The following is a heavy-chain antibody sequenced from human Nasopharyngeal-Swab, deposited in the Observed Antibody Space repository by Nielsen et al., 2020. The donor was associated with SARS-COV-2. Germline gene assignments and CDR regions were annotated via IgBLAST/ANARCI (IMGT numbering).Heavy chain of an antibody. J-gene: IGHJ4*02. CDR2: INPSGGST. Sequence: ASVKVSCKASGYTFNNYYILWVRQAPGQGLEWMGIINPSGGSTSYAQKFQGRVTMTRDTSTSTAYMELSSLRSEDTAVYYCARECDSSGYYYAYWGQGTLVTVSS. CDR1: GYTFNNYY. D-gene: IGHD3-22*01. CDR3: ARECDSSGYYYAY. V-gene: IGHV1-46*02.